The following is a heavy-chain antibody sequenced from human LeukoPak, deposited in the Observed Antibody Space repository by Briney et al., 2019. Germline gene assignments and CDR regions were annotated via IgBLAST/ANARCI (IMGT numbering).Heavy chain of an antibody. CDR3: ARDRLGWREPPFDY. CDR2: ISSSSSTI. CDR1: GFTFSSYS. D-gene: IGHD1-26*01. V-gene: IGHV3-48*01. J-gene: IGHJ4*02. Sequence: GGSLRLSCAASGFTFSSYSINWVRQAPGKGLEWVSYISSSSSTIYYADSVKGRFTISRDNAKNSLYLQMNSLRAEDTAVYYCARDRLGWREPPFDYWGQGTLVTVSS.